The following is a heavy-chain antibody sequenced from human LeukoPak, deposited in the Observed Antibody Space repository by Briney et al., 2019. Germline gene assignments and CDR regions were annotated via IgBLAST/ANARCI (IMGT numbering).Heavy chain of an antibody. D-gene: IGHD5-12*01. V-gene: IGHV1-2*02. CDR2: INPNSGGT. CDR3: ARGGRSGYSGYYERFDP. J-gene: IGHJ5*02. CDR1: GYTFTSYY. Sequence: ASVKVSCKASGYTFTSYYMHWVRQAPGQGLEWMGWINPNSGGTNYAQKFQGRVTMTRDTSISTAYMELSRLRSDDTAVYYCARGGRSGYSGYYERFDPWGQGTLVTVSS.